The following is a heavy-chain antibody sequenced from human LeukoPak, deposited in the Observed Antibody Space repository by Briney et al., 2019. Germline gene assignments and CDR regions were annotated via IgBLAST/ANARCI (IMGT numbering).Heavy chain of an antibody. CDR1: GFTFSSYS. V-gene: IGHV3-21*01. D-gene: IGHD3-10*01. J-gene: IGHJ4*02. Sequence: GGSLRLSCAASGFTFSSYSMNWVRQAPGKGLEWVSSISSSSSYIYHADSVKGRFTISRDNAKNSLYLQMNSLRAEDTAVYYCARDRSGLLWFGELNYFDYWGQGTLVTVSS. CDR2: ISSSSSYI. CDR3: ARDRSGLLWFGELNYFDY.